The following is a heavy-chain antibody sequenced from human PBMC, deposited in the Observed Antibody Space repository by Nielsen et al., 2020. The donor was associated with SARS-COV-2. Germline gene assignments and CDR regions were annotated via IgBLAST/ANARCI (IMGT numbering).Heavy chain of an antibody. D-gene: IGHD1-26*01. Sequence: SETLSLTCAVSGGSVSSNDWWTWVRQSPGKGLEWIGEINHSGTTNFNTSLKSRVTISADTPKSQFSLKLTSVTAADTAVYYCVRTRRREAMYYYYGIDVWGQGTMVTVSS. CDR2: INHSGTT. CDR1: GGSVSSNDW. J-gene: IGHJ6*02. CDR3: VRTRRREAMYYYYGIDV. V-gene: IGHV4-4*02.